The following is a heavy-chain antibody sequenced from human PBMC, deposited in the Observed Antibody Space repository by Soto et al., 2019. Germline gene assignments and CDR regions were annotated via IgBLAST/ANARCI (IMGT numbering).Heavy chain of an antibody. CDR2: TRKRANSYTT. J-gene: IGHJ4*02. Sequence: PGGSLRLSCAASGFTFSDHYIDWVRQAPGKGLEWLGRTRKRANSYTTEYAASVKGRFTISRDDSRSSLYLQMDSLKIEDTALYYCARSGSSTSCYDHWGQGTLVTVSP. CDR3: ARSGSSTSCYDH. CDR1: GFTFSDHY. V-gene: IGHV3-72*01. D-gene: IGHD2-2*01.